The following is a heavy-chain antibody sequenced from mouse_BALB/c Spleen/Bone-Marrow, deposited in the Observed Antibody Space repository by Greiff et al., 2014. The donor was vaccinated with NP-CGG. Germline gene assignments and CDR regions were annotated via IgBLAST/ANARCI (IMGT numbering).Heavy chain of an antibody. CDR2: TAPGSDNT. J-gene: IGHJ3*01. D-gene: IGHD2-1*01. Sequence: DLVEPGASVKLSCKASGYTFTNYWINWIKQRPGQGLEWIGRTAPGSDNTYYNEMFKGKATLTVDTSSSTAYMQLSSQSSEDSAVYFCAREYYDNSFAYWGQGTLVTVSA. CDR1: GYTFTNYW. V-gene: IGHV1S41*01. CDR3: AREYYDNSFAY.